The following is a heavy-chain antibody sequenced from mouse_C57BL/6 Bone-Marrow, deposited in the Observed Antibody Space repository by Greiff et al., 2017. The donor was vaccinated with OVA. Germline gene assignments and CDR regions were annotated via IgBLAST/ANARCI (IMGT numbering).Heavy chain of an antibody. V-gene: IGHV1-81*01. D-gene: IGHD1-1*01. Sequence: QVQLQQSGAELARPGASVKLSCKASGYTFTSYGISWVKQRTGQGLEWIGEIYPRSGNTYYNEKFKGQATLTADKSSSTAYMELSSLTSEDSAVYFCARSAIYYYGSSYLAWFAYWGQGTLVTVSA. CDR1: GYTFTSYG. CDR2: IYPRSGNT. CDR3: ARSAIYYYGSSYLAWFAY. J-gene: IGHJ3*01.